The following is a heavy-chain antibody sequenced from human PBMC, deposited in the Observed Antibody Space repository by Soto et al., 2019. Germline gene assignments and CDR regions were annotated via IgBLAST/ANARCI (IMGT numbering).Heavy chain of an antibody. CDR2: ISYDGSNK. D-gene: IGHD3-10*01. Sequence: QVQLVESGGGVVQPGRSLRLSCAASGFTFSSYGMHWVRQARGKGLEWVAVISYDGSNKYYADSVKARFTISRDNSKNTLCLQMNSLRAEDTAVYYRAKQRPQLHPKTYYLDYSGQGTLVTVSS. CDR3: AKQRPQLHPKTYYLDY. V-gene: IGHV3-30*18. CDR1: GFTFSSYG. J-gene: IGHJ4*02.